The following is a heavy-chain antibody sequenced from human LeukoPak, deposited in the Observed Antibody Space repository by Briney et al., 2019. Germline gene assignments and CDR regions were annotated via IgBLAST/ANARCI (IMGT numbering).Heavy chain of an antibody. V-gene: IGHV3-33*01. D-gene: IGHD3-22*01. Sequence: GGSLRLSCTASGFTFSDYGMHWARQPPGKGLEWVAIIWYDGSNKTYEDSAKGRFTISRDNSKNTLYLQMNSLRAEDTAVYYCARGVDYYENSGTIDYWGQGTLVTVSS. CDR1: GFTFSDYG. CDR3: ARGVDYYENSGTIDY. J-gene: IGHJ4*02. CDR2: IWYDGSNK.